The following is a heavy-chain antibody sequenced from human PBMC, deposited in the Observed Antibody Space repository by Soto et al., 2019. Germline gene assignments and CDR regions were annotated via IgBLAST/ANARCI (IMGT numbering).Heavy chain of an antibody. CDR3: AKDSPSLIRYFDWSLSY. J-gene: IGHJ1*01. Sequence: KGLEWVSAISGSGGSTYYADSVKGRFTISRDNSKNTLYLQMNSLRAEDTAVYYCAKDSPSLIRYFDWSLSYRGHRTLVT. CDR2: ISGSGGST. D-gene: IGHD3-9*01. V-gene: IGHV3-23*01.